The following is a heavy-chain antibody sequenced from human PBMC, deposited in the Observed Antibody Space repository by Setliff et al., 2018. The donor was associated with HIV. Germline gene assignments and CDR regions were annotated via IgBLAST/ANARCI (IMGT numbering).Heavy chain of an antibody. CDR3: ARGGSARVALLYWFDP. J-gene: IGHJ5*02. CDR2: INTYNGNT. Sequence: ASVKVSCKASGYNFVGYGINWLRQAPGQGLEWMGWINTYNGNTKYGQKFQGSVTMTTDTSTSTVYMELRNLRSDDTAVYFCARGGSARVALLYWFDPWGQGTLVTAPQ. D-gene: IGHD2-21*01. V-gene: IGHV1-18*01. CDR1: GYNFVGYG.